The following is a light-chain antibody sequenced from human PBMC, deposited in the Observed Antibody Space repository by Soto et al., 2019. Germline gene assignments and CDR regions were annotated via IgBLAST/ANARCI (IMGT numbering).Light chain of an antibody. CDR3: CSYAGVGTWV. J-gene: IGLJ2*01. Sequence: QSALTQPASVSGSPGQSITISCTGISSDVGNYNLVSWYQQHPGKAPQVMIYEVIKRPSGVSNRFSGSKSGNTASLTISGLQAEDEADYYCCSYAGVGTWVFGGGTKVTVL. CDR2: EVI. CDR1: SSDVGNYNL. V-gene: IGLV2-23*02.